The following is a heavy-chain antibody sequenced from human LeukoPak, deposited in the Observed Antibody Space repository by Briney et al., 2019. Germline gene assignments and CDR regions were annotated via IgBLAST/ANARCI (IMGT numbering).Heavy chain of an antibody. D-gene: IGHD2-8*01. J-gene: IGHJ3*02. CDR1: GFTFSSYS. V-gene: IGHV3-9*01. CDR2: ISWNSGSI. CDR3: AKQWRRTYAFDI. Sequence: GGSLRLSCAASGFTFSSYSMNWVRQAPGKGLEWVSGISWNSGSIGYADSVKGRFTISRDNAKNSLYLQMNSLRAEDTALYYCAKQWRRTYAFDIWGQGTMVTVSS.